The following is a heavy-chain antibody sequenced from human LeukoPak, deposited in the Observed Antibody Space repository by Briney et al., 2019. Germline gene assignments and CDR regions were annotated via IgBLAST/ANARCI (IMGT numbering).Heavy chain of an antibody. CDR2: IRYDGSNK. J-gene: IGHJ4*02. CDR3: AKVLDSLNSSWRDYFDY. D-gene: IGHD6-13*01. V-gene: IGHV3-30*02. CDR1: GFTFSSYC. Sequence: GGSLRLSCAASGFTFSSYCMHWVRQAPGKGLEWVAFIRYDGSNKYYADSVKGRFTISRDNSKNTLYLQMNSLRAEDTAVYYCAKVLDSLNSSWRDYFDYWGQGTLVTVSS.